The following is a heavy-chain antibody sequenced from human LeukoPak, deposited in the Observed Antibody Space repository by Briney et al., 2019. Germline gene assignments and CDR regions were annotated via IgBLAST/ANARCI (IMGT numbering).Heavy chain of an antibody. D-gene: IGHD1-14*01. Sequence: GGSLRLSCAGSGFTFGGYGMHWFRQTPGKGLEWVAVIAYDGSRAFYADSVKGRFTISRDNSKSTMSVQMDDLRAEDTAVYYCTRYNNDHFDYWGQGTLVTVSS. CDR3: TRYNNDHFDY. J-gene: IGHJ4*02. CDR1: GFTFGGYG. CDR2: IAYDGSRA. V-gene: IGHV3-33*01.